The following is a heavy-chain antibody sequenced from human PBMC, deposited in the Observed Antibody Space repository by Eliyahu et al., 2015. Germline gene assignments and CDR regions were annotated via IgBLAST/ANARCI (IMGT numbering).Heavy chain of an antibody. CDR1: GFSISSGYY. CDR2: IHHSGSI. J-gene: IGHJ4*02. V-gene: IGHV4-38-2*01. D-gene: IGHD6-19*01. Sequence: QVQLQESGPGLVKPSETLSLTCAVXGFSISSGYYWGWIRQPPGKGLEWIGSIHHSGSIYYNPSLKSRVTISVDTSKNQFSLKLSSVTAADTAIYYCGNIAVAGYYFDYWGQGTLVTVSS. CDR3: GNIAVAGYYFDY.